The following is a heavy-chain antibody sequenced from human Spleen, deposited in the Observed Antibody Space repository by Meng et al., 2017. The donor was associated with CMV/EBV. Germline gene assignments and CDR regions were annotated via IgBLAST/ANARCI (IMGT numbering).Heavy chain of an antibody. CDR1: GGTFSSYT. Sequence: SVKVSCKASGGTFSSYTFSWVRQAPGQGIEWMGGIIGVFDTGNYAQKFQGRVTITTDESTSTAYMDLSYLRSEDTAVSYCAKSTYSGSYYGGSGAFDIWGQGTMVTVSS. CDR3: AKSTYSGSYYGGSGAFDI. J-gene: IGHJ3*02. CDR2: IIGVFDTG. V-gene: IGHV1-69*05. D-gene: IGHD1-26*01.